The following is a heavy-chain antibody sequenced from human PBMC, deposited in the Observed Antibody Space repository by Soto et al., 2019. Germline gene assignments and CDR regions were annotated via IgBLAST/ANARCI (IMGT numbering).Heavy chain of an antibody. V-gene: IGHV1-69*08. CDR1: GGTFSSYT. D-gene: IGHD3-10*01. J-gene: IGHJ4*02. Sequence: QVQLVQSGAEVKKPGSSVKVSCKASGGTFSSYTFSWVRQDPGQGLEWMGSIIPILGIANYAQKFQGRVTITADKSTSTAYMELSSLRSEDTAVYYCARDGEYGSGEATFDYWGQGTLVTVSS. CDR3: ARDGEYGSGEATFDY. CDR2: IIPILGIA.